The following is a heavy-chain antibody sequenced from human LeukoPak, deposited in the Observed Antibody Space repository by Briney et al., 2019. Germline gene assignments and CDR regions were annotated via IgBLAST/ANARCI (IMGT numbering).Heavy chain of an antibody. Sequence: PGGSLRLSCAASGFTVSSNYMSWVRQAPGKWLEWVAVLSYDGSNKYYADSVRGRFTISRDNSKNTLYLQMNNLKLEDTAFYYCAKTGYGSGWQPDYWGQGTLVSVSS. D-gene: IGHD6-19*01. CDR1: GFTVSSNY. CDR2: LSYDGSNK. J-gene: IGHJ4*02. V-gene: IGHV3-30-3*01. CDR3: AKTGYGSGWQPDY.